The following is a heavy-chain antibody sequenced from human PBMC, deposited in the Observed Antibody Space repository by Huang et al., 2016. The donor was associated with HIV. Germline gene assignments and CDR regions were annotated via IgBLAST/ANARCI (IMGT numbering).Heavy chain of an antibody. CDR2: LIPCHDTT. J-gene: IGHJ4*02. Sequence: QVQLVQSGAEMKKSGSSVKVSCKASGGTVSSFSFTWVRQAPGHGLEWMGRLIPCHDTTDLAQKFRGRGTLPADESTNTAFMELSGLTSQDTAVYYCARGVGNSNRGFDIWGQGTLVTVS. CDR1: GGTVSSFS. V-gene: IGHV1-69*11. CDR3: ARGVGNSNRGFDI. D-gene: IGHD5-18*01.